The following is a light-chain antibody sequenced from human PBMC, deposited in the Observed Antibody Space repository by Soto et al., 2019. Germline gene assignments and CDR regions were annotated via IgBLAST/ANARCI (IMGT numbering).Light chain of an antibody. V-gene: IGKV1-5*01. J-gene: IGKJ1*01. CDR1: QSISSW. Sequence: IQMTQSPSTLSASENDRVTITCRASQSISSWLAWYQQKPGKAPKLLIYDASSLESGVPSRFSGSGSGTEFTLTISCLQPDDFATYYCQQYNSYSWTFGQVTNV. CDR2: DAS. CDR3: QQYNSYSWT.